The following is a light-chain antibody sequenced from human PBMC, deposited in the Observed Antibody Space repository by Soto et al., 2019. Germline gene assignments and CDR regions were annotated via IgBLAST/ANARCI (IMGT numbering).Light chain of an antibody. J-gene: IGLJ1*01. CDR2: SNN. V-gene: IGLV1-44*01. CDR3: AAWDDGLNGYV. Sequence: QSVLTQPPSASGTPGQRVTISCSGSSSNIGSNTVNWYQQLPGTAPKLLIYSNNNRPSGVPDRFSGSKSGTSASLAISGRQSEDEADYYCAAWDDGLNGYVFGTGTKLTVL. CDR1: SSNIGSNT.